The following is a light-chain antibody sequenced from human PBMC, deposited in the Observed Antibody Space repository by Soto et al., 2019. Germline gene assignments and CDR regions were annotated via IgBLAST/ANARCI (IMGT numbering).Light chain of an antibody. CDR2: EVS. CDR1: SSDVGYYNY. CDR3: SSYTTSSPRV. V-gene: IGLV2-14*01. Sequence: QSVLTQPASVSGSPGQSITISCTGTSSDVGYYNYVSWFQQYPGKAPKLLIYEVSNRPSGVSYRFSGSKSGNTASLTISGLQAEDEADYYCSSYTTSSPRVFGGGTKVTVL. J-gene: IGLJ3*02.